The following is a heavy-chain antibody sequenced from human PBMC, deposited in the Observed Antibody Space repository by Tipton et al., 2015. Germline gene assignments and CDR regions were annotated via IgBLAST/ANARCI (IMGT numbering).Heavy chain of an antibody. CDR3: AKSPEIAAAGPPYYSFSGMDV. CDR1: GFTFTSYG. J-gene: IGHJ6*02. Sequence: SLRLSCAASGFTFTSYGMHWVRQAPGKGLEWVAVTWYDGSNKYYADSVKGRFTISRDNSKNTLYLQMNSLRAEDTAVYYCAKSPEIAAAGPPYYSFSGMDVWGQGTTVTVSS. V-gene: IGHV3-33*06. CDR2: TWYDGSNK. D-gene: IGHD6-13*01.